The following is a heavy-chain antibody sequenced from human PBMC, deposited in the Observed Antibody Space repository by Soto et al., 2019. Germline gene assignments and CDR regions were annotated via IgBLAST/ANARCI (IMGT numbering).Heavy chain of an antibody. D-gene: IGHD4-17*01. CDR2: IYYSGNT. J-gene: IGHJ4*02. CDR3: ARIPTTVVTRKPYYFDY. CDR1: GGSISSGNYY. V-gene: IGHV4-31*03. Sequence: SETLSLSCTVSGGSISSGNYYWSWIRQHPGKGLEWIGYIYYSGNTYYNTPLKSRVTISVDTSKNQFSLRLTSVTAADTAVYYCARIPTTVVTRKPYYFDYWGQGTLVTVSS.